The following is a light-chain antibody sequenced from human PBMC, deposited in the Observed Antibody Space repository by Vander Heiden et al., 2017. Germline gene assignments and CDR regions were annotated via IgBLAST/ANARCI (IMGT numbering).Light chain of an antibody. CDR3: QQYNSYSLT. Sequence: DIQMTQSPSTLSASVGDRVTITCRASQSISSWLAWYQQKPGKAPKLLIYDASSLESGVPSRFSGSGSGTEFTLTISSLQPDDLATYYCQQYNSYSLTFGQGTKLEIK. CDR2: DAS. J-gene: IGKJ2*01. CDR1: QSISSW. V-gene: IGKV1-5*01.